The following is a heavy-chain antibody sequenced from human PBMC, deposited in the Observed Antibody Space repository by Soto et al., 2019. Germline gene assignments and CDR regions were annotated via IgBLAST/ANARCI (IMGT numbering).Heavy chain of an antibody. D-gene: IGHD1-7*01. CDR2: TSGSGGTT. CDR1: GFTFSSFA. Sequence: GGSLRLSCAASGFTFSSFAMNWARQAPGKGLEWVSVTSGSGGTTYYADSVKGRFTISRDNSKNTLYLQVQSLRAEDTAVYYCGRTRAFEYWGQGTQVTVSS. V-gene: IGHV3-23*01. J-gene: IGHJ4*02. CDR3: GRTRAFEY.